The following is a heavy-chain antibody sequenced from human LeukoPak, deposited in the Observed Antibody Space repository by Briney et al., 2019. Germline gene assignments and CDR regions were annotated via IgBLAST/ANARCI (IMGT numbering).Heavy chain of an antibody. J-gene: IGHJ4*02. CDR2: IYYSGST. CDR1: GGSISSYY. V-gene: IGHV4-59*01. D-gene: IGHD6-6*01. CDR3: ARVDPDSSSTLEVFDY. Sequence: SETLSLTCTVSGGSISSYYWSWIRQPPGKGLEWIGYIYYSGSTNYNPSLKSRVTISVDTSKNQSSLKLSSVTAADTAVYYCARVDPDSSSTLEVFDYWGQGTLVTVSS.